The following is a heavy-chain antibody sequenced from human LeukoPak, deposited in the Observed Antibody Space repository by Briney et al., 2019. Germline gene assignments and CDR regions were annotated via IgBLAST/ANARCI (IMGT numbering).Heavy chain of an antibody. CDR2: INPDGSDK. D-gene: IGHD3-10*01. CDR1: GFTFNNYW. V-gene: IGHV3-7*01. CDR3: ARVALGSYNWFDP. Sequence: GGSLRLSCAASGFTFNNYWMWWVRQASGKGLEWVANINPDGSDKYYVDSVKGRFTISRDNAKNTVYLQMNSLRAEDTAVYYCARVALGSYNWFDPWGQGTLVTVSS. J-gene: IGHJ5*02.